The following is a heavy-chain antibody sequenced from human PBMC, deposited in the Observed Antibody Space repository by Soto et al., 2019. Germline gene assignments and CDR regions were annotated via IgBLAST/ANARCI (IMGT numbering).Heavy chain of an antibody. CDR3: ARENWFQDY. Sequence: GGSLRLSCVASGFTFTTYWMTLVRQAPGKGLGWVANINVDGSETSYVGSVRGRFTISRDNAKTSVYLQMNSLGAEDTAVYYCARENWFQDYWGQGALVTVSS. D-gene: IGHD3-9*01. J-gene: IGHJ4*02. CDR2: INVDGSET. CDR1: GFTFTTYW. V-gene: IGHV3-7*03.